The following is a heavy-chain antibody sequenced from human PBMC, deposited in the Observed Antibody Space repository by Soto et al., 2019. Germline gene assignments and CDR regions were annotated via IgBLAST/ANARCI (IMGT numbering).Heavy chain of an antibody. D-gene: IGHD2-8*01. Sequence: EVQLVESGGGLVQPGGSLRLSCAASGFTFSSYWMSWVRQAPGKGLEWVANIKQDGSEKYYVDSVKGRFTISRDNAKNSLYLQMKSLRAEDTAVYYCARDLHGDCTNGVCYSAEYWGQGTMVTVS. CDR2: IKQDGSEK. V-gene: IGHV3-7*03. J-gene: IGHJ4*02. CDR3: ARDLHGDCTNGVCYSAEY. CDR1: GFTFSSYW.